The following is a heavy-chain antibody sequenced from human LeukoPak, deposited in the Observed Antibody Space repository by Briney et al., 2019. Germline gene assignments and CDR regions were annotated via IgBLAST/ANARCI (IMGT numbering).Heavy chain of an antibody. J-gene: IGHJ4*02. V-gene: IGHV7-4-1*02. Sequence: ASVKVSCKASEYTFTSYVMNWVRQAPGQGLEWMGWINPNTGNPTYAQAFTGRFVFSLDTSVSTAYLQISSLNTEDTAVYYCAIDQPVAGVSNFDSWGQGTLVTVSS. D-gene: IGHD6-19*01. CDR3: AIDQPVAGVSNFDS. CDR2: INPNTGNP. CDR1: EYTFTSYV.